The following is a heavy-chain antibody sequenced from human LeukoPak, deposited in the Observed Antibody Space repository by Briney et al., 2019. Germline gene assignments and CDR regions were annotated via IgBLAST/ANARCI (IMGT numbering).Heavy chain of an antibody. CDR3: ARVRRITMVRGVIIETFDY. Sequence: SSETLSLTCTVSGGSTSSYYWSWLRQPPGKGLEWIGYIYYSGSTNYNPSLKSRVTISVDTSKNQFSLKLSSVTAADTAVYYCARVRRITMVRGVIIETFDYWGQGTLVTVSS. CDR1: GGSTSSYY. CDR2: IYYSGST. J-gene: IGHJ4*02. V-gene: IGHV4-59*01. D-gene: IGHD3-10*01.